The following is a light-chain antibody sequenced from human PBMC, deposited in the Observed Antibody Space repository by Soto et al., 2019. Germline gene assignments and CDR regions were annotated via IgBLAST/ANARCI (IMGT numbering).Light chain of an antibody. CDR1: SSDIGGYNF. V-gene: IGLV2-14*01. Sequence: QSALPQPASVSGSPGQSITLSCTGTSSDIGGYNFVSWYQQHPGRAPKLLIYEVSNWPSGLSNRFSAYKSGNTASLTISGLLAEDEADYYCSSYTSSSTLVFGGGTKLTVL. J-gene: IGLJ2*01. CDR2: EVS. CDR3: SSYTSSSTLV.